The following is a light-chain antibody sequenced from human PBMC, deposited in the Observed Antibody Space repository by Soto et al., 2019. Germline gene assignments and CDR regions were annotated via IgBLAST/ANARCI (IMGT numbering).Light chain of an antibody. Sequence: AIQMTHSPSSLFASGWERVTSTCRASQDIRKGLGWYQQKPGKAPKXXIYAASNLQSGVPSRFSGSGYGTDFNLTISSLQPEDFATYYCLQDYDYPFTFGPGTKVDIK. J-gene: IGKJ3*01. CDR3: LQDYDYPFT. V-gene: IGKV1-6*01. CDR2: AAS. CDR1: QDIRKG.